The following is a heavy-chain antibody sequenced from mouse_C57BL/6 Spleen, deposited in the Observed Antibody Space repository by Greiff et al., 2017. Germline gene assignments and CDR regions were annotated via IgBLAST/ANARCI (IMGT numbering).Heavy chain of an antibody. CDR3: ARGVYDGYQEYFDV. D-gene: IGHD2-3*01. J-gene: IGHJ1*03. CDR1: GYTFTSYW. Sequence: QVQLQQPGAELVKPGASVKMSCKASGYTFTSYWITWVKQRPGQGLEWIGDISPGSGSTNYNEKFKSKATLTVDTSSSTAYMQLSSLTSEDSAVYDCARGVYDGYQEYFDVWGTGTTGTVSS. CDR2: ISPGSGST. V-gene: IGHV1-55*01.